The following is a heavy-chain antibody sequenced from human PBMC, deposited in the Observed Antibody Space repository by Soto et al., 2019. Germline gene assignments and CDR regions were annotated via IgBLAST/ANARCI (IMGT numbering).Heavy chain of an antibody. V-gene: IGHV3-7*01. CDR2: IKQDGSEK. CDR1: GFTFSSYW. J-gene: IGHJ4*02. D-gene: IGHD2-15*01. Sequence: GGSLRLSCAASGFTFSSYWMSWVRQAPGKGLEWVANIKQDGSEKYYVDSVKGRFTISRDNAKNSLCLQMNSLRAEDTAVYYCARVACSGGSCYSALDYWGQGTLVTVSS. CDR3: ARVACSGGSCYSALDY.